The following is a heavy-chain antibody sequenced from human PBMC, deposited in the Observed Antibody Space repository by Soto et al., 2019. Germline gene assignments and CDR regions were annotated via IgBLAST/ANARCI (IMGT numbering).Heavy chain of an antibody. D-gene: IGHD2-15*01. CDR3: TKYRRTDAEGYSFDY. CDR2: IYHSGAT. V-gene: IGHV4-38-2*01. CDR1: GYSLTSGYH. J-gene: IGHJ4*02. Sequence: SETLSLTCGVSGYSLTSGYHWGWIRQPPGKGLEWIGTIYHSGATYYNPSLMSRVTMSVDSAKNQFSLQLSSVTAADTAVYFCTKYRRTDAEGYSFDYWGQGALVTVSS.